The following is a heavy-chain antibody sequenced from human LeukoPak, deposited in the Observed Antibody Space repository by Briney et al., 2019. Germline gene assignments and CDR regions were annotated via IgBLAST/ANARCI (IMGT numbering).Heavy chain of an antibody. CDR2: THYTGST. V-gene: IGHV4-59*01. Sequence: SETLSLTCTVSGGSISSYYWSWIRQPPGKGLEWIGYTHYTGSTNYNPSLKSRVTISVDTSKNQFSLKLSSVTAADTAVYYCARLTAARLQGYFDYWGQGTLVTVSS. CDR1: GGSISSYY. CDR3: ARLTAARLQGYFDY. D-gene: IGHD2-2*01. J-gene: IGHJ4*02.